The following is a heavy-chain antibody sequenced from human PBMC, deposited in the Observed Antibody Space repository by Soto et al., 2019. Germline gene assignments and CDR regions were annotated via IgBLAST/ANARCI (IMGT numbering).Heavy chain of an antibody. V-gene: IGHV1-18*01. CDR1: GYTFTSYG. CDR3: ASGYSSGWYSRAFDI. J-gene: IGHJ3*02. CDR2: ISAYNGNT. Sequence: ASVKVSCKASGYTFTSYGISWVRQAPGQGLEWMGWISAYNGNTNYARKLQGRVTMTTDTSTSTAYMELRSLRSDDTAVYYCASGYSSGWYSRAFDIWGQGTMVTVSS. D-gene: IGHD6-19*01.